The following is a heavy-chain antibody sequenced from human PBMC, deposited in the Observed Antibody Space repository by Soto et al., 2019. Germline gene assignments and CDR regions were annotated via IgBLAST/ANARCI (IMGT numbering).Heavy chain of an antibody. V-gene: IGHV3-9*01. Sequence: PGGSLRLSCAASGFTFDDYAMHWVRQAPGKGLEWVSGISWNSGSIGYADSVKGRFTISRDNSKNTLYLQMNSLRAEDTAVYYCVTPGPHWGQGTLVTVSS. J-gene: IGHJ4*02. CDR3: VTPGPH. CDR2: ISWNSGSI. CDR1: GFTFDDYA.